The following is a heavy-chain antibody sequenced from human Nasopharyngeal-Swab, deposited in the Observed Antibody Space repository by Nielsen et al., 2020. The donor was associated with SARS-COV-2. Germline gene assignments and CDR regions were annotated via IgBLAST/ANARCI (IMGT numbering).Heavy chain of an antibody. V-gene: IGHV4-34*01. CDR2: INHSGST. D-gene: IGHD6-19*01. Sequence: PGKGLEWIGEINHSGSTNYNPSLKSRVTISVDTSKNQFSLKLSSVTVADTAVYYCAGAVAGTGWDYWGQGTLVTVSS. J-gene: IGHJ4*02. CDR3: AGAVAGTGWDY.